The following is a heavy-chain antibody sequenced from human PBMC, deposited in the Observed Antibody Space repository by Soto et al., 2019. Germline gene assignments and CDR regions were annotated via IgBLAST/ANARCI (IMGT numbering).Heavy chain of an antibody. CDR2: ISYDGSNK. V-gene: IGHV3-30*18. D-gene: IGHD1-26*01. J-gene: IGHJ6*02. CDR1: GFTFSTYG. Sequence: GGSLRLSCAASGFTFSTYGMHWVRQAPGRGLEWVAVISYDGSNKYYADSVKGRFTISRDNSKNTLYLQMNSLRAEDTAVYYCAKDRPSGSRPYYYGMDVWGQGTTVTVAS. CDR3: AKDRPSGSRPYYYGMDV.